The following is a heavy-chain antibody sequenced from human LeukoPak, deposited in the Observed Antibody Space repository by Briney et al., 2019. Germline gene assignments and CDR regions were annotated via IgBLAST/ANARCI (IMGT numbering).Heavy chain of an antibody. D-gene: IGHD5-24*01. J-gene: IGHJ6*03. CDR3: ARRDGYNRDLYYYYYMDV. Sequence: PGGSLRLPCAASGFTFSSYSMNWVRQAPGKGLEWVSYISSSSSTIYYADSVKGRFTISRGNAKNSLYLQMNSLRAEDTAVYYCARRDGYNRDLYYYYYMDVWGKGTTVTVSS. CDR1: GFTFSSYS. CDR2: ISSSSSTI. V-gene: IGHV3-48*04.